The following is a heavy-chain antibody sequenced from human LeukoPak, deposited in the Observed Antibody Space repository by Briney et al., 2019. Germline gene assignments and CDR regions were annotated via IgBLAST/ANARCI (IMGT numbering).Heavy chain of an antibody. CDR3: ARETYCGGDCYVQYYFDY. CDR2: ISSSSSYI. CDR1: GFTFSSYS. V-gene: IGHV3-21*01. Sequence: PGGSLRPSCAASGFTFSSYSMNWVRQAPGKGLEWVSSISSSSSYIYYADSVKGRFTISRDNARNSLYLQMNSLRAEDTAVYYCARETYCGGDCYVQYYFDYWGQGTLITVSS. J-gene: IGHJ4*02. D-gene: IGHD2-21*02.